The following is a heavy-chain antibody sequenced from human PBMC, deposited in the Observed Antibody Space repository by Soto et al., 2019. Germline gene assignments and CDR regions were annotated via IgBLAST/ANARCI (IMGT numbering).Heavy chain of an antibody. D-gene: IGHD6-19*01. CDR2: ISAYNGNT. CDR3: ARDESGYSSGWYGTYYYYGMDV. Sequence: QVQLVQSGAEVKKPGASVKVSCKASGYTFTSYGISWVRQAPGQGLEWMGWISAYNGNTNYAQKLQGRVTMTTDTSTSTAYMELRSPRSDDTAVYYCARDESGYSSGWYGTYYYYGMDVWGQGTTVTVSS. J-gene: IGHJ6*02. V-gene: IGHV1-18*01. CDR1: GYTFTSYG.